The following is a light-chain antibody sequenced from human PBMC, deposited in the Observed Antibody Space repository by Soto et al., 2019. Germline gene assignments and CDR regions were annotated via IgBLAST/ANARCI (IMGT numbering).Light chain of an antibody. CDR2: DAS. CDR3: QQRSSWYT. J-gene: IGKJ2*01. CDR1: QSVSSY. Sequence: EIVLTQSPATLSLSPGERATLSCRASQSVSSYLDWYQQKPGQAPRLLIYDASNRATGIPARFSGSGSGTDLTLTISSLEPEDFAVYYCQQRSSWYTFGQGTKLEIK. V-gene: IGKV3-11*01.